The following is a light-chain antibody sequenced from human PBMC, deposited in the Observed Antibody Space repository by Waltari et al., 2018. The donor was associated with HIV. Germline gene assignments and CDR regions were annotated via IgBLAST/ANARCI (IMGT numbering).Light chain of an antibody. V-gene: IGLV1-40*01. J-gene: IGLJ2*01. CDR2: GNL. CDR3: QSFDYDSSLTVL. CDR1: SPNIGDADFA. Sequence: QSVLTQPPSVSGAPGQPVTIPRRGTSPNIGDADFAVHWYQQLPGTAPKLLIYGNLIRPSGVPDRFSGSKSGTSASLAITGLQPEDEADYYCQSFDYDSSLTVLFGGGTKLTVL.